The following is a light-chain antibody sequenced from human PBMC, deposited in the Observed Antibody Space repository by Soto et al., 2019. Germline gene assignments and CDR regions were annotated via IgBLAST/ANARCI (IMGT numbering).Light chain of an antibody. Sequence: DIPMTQSPSALAASGKDRVSIXCRANQTIYSWLAWYQQRPGNAPKLLIYKASSLESGVPSRFSGSGSGTEFTLTISSLQPADFATYYCQQYHSYSPAFGQGTKVDIK. CDR2: KAS. J-gene: IGKJ1*01. CDR3: QQYHSYSPA. V-gene: IGKV1-5*03. CDR1: QTIYSW.